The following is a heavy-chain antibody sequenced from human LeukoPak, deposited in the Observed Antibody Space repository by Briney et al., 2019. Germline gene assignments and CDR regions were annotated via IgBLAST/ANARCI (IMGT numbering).Heavy chain of an antibody. Sequence: GASVKVSCKASGGTFSSYAISWVRQAPGQGLEWMGGIIPIFGTANYAQKFQGRVTITADKSTSTAYMELSSLRSEDTAVYYCARFGGEIRGRILRCFRGYMDVWGKGTTVTISS. V-gene: IGHV1-69*06. CDR1: GGTFSSYA. D-gene: IGHD3-9*01. CDR2: IIPIFGTA. J-gene: IGHJ6*03. CDR3: ARFGGEIRGRILRCFRGYMDV.